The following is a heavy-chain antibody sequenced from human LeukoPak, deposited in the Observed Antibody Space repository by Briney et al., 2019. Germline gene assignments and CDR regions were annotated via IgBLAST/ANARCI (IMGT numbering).Heavy chain of an antibody. J-gene: IGHJ4*02. CDR1: GDSITSSSFY. D-gene: IGHD1-14*01. Sequence: SETLSLTCTVSGDSITSSSFYWGWIRQPPGKGLEWVGSIYYCGYTYYNPSLKSRVTISVDTSKNQFSLKVSSLTAADTALYYCARHDLIRTHHFDCWGQGILVTVSS. CDR3: ARHDLIRTHHFDC. V-gene: IGHV4-39*01. CDR2: IYYCGYT.